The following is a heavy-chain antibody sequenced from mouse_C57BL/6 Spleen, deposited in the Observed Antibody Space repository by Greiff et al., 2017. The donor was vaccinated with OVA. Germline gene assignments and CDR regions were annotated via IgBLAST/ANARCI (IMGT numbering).Heavy chain of an antibody. CDR3: ARPTAQATAWCAY. Sequence: EVQLQESGGGLVQPGGSLKLSCAASGFTFSDYYMYWVRQTPEKRLEWVAYISNGGGSTYYPDTVKGRFTISRDNAKNTLYLQMSRLKSEDTAMYYCARPTAQATAWCAYWGQGTLVTVSA. D-gene: IGHD3-2*02. J-gene: IGHJ3*01. CDR1: GFTFSDYY. CDR2: ISNGGGST. V-gene: IGHV5-12*01.